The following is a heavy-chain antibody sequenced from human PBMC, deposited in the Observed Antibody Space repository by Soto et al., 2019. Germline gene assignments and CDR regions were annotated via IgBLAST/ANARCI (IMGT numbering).Heavy chain of an antibody. CDR1: GGSFSGYY. J-gene: IGHJ4*02. CDR2: INHSGST. Sequence: SETLSLTCAVYGGSFSGYYWSWIRQPPGKGLEWIGEINHSGSTNYNPSLKSRVTIPVDTSKNQFSLKLSSVIAADTAVYYCASGYYFSYWGQGTLVTVSS. V-gene: IGHV4-34*01. CDR3: ASGYYFSY.